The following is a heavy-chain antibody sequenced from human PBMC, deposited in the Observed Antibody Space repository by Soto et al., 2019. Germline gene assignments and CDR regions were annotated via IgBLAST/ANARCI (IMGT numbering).Heavy chain of an antibody. CDR3: ARSAKKTWPPDF. D-gene: IGHD5-12*01. Sequence: ASVKVSCKASGFSFIDYSILWVGQAPGQSLEWLGWINAGNGNTKYSHKFQDRVTITSDTSATTTYMELRSLRSEDTAVFYCARSAKKTWPPDFWGQGTLVTVSS. CDR2: INAGNGNT. CDR1: GFSFIDYS. J-gene: IGHJ1*01. V-gene: IGHV1-3*01.